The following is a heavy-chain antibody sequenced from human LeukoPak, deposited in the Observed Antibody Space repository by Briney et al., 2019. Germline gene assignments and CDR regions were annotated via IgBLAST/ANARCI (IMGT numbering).Heavy chain of an antibody. CDR1: GYTFTSYD. J-gene: IGHJ6*02. CDR3: ARVGSGWFYYYYYGMDV. CDR2: MNPNSGNT. Sequence: ASVKVSCKASGYTFTSYDINWVRQATGQGLEWMGWMNPNSGNTGYAQKFQGRVTITRNTSISTAYMELSSLRAEDTAVYYCARVGSGWFYYYYYGMDVWGQGTTVTVSS. D-gene: IGHD6-19*01. V-gene: IGHV1-8*03.